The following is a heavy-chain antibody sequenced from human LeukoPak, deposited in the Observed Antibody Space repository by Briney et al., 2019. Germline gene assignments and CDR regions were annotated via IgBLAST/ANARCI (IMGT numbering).Heavy chain of an antibody. CDR1: GYTFISYD. Sequence: GASVKVSCKASGYTFISYDINWVRQATGQGLEWMGWMNPNSGNTGYAQKFQGRVTMTRNTSISTAYMELSSLRSEDTAVYYCARGYSGYEGYYYMDVWGKGTTVTISS. CDR2: MNPNSGNT. V-gene: IGHV1-8*01. CDR3: ARGYSGYEGYYYMDV. J-gene: IGHJ6*03. D-gene: IGHD5-12*01.